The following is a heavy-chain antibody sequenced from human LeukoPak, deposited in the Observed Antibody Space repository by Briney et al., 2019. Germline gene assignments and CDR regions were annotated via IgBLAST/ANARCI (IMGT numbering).Heavy chain of an antibody. Sequence: ASVKVSCKASGYTFTGYYMHWVRQAPGQGLEWMGWISAYNGNTNYAQKLQGRVTMTTDTSTSTAYMELSSLRSEDTAVYYCATGLGYCSSTSCYPEYFQHWGQGTLVTVSS. J-gene: IGHJ1*01. CDR1: GYTFTGYY. CDR2: ISAYNGNT. D-gene: IGHD2-2*01. V-gene: IGHV1-18*04. CDR3: ATGLGYCSSTSCYPEYFQH.